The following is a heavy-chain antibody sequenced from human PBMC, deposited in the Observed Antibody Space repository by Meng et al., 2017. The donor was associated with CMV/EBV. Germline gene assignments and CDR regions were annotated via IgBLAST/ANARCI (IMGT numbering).Heavy chain of an antibody. CDR2: IIPIFGTA. CDR1: GGTFSSYA. V-gene: IGHV1-69*05. Sequence: SVKVSCQASGGTFSSYAISWVRQAPGQGLEWMGGIIPIFGTANYAQKFQGRVTITTDESTSTAYMELSSLRSEDTAVYYCASGSRDGYTFVFDYWGQGTLVTVSS. CDR3: ASGSRDGYTFVFDY. J-gene: IGHJ4*02. D-gene: IGHD5-24*01.